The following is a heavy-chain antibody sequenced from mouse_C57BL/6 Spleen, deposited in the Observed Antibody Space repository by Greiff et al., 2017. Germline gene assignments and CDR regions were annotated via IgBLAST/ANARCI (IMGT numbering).Heavy chain of an antibody. V-gene: IGHV2-9-1*01. Sequence: QVQLQQSGPGLVAPSQSLSITCTVSGFSLTSYAISWVRQPPGKGLEWLGVIWTGGGTNYNSALKSILSISKDNTKSQVYLQMNSLQTDDTARYYWARDDPSYAMDYWGQGTSVTVSS. CDR2: IWTGGGT. D-gene: IGHD2-3*01. J-gene: IGHJ4*01. CDR1: GFSLTSYA. CDR3: ARDDPSYAMDY.